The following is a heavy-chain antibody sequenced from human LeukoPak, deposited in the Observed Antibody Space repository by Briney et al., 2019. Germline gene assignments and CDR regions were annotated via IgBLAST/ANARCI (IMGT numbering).Heavy chain of an antibody. CDR2: INPSGGST. D-gene: IGHD6-13*01. Sequence: ASVKVSCKASGYTFTDYYIHWVRQAPGQGLEWMGIINPSGGSTSYAQKFQGRVTMTRDTSTSTVYMELSSLRSEDTAVYYCARESAAALDYWGQGTLVTVSS. CDR3: ARESAAALDY. CDR1: GYTFTDYY. J-gene: IGHJ4*02. V-gene: IGHV1-46*01.